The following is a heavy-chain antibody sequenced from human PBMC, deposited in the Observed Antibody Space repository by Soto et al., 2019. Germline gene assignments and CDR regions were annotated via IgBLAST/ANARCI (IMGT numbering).Heavy chain of an antibody. CDR3: AREDFYRFDY. J-gene: IGHJ4*02. CDR1: GFTFTSYW. V-gene: IGHV3-7*01. CDR2: IKEDGSAK. Sequence: EVQLVESGGGLVQPGGSLRVCCAASGFTFTSYWMSWVRQAPGKGLEWVANIKEDGSAKYYLDSVKGRFTISRDNAKNSLYLQMNSLRADDTAVYYCAREDFYRFDYWGQGNLVTVSS.